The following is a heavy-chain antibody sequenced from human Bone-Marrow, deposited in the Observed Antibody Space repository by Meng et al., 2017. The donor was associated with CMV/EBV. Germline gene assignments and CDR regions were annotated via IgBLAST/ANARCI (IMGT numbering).Heavy chain of an antibody. D-gene: IGHD6-6*01. CDR1: GFTFSTQA. CDR3: AKPYSSSINRYFDY. J-gene: IGHJ4*02. V-gene: IGHV3-23*01. CDR2: ISGSDGAT. Sequence: GEALKICCASSGFTFSTQAMTWVRRAPGKGLEWVSLISGSDGATHYTDSVKGRFTISRDSSKNTVYLQMNSLRAEDTAVYYCAKPYSSSINRYFDYWGQGTLVTVSS.